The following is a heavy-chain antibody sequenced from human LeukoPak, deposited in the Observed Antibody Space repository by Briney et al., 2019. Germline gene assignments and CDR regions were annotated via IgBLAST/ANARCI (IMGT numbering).Heavy chain of an antibody. J-gene: IGHJ4*02. D-gene: IGHD3/OR15-3a*01. V-gene: IGHV3-48*03. CDR1: GFTFSSYE. CDR3: ASVSFSAYYFDS. CDR2: ISSTGNSV. Sequence: GGSLRLSCAASGFTFSSYEMNWVRQAPGKGLEWVSYISSTGNSVYYADSVKGRFTISRDNAKNSLYLQINSLRAEDTAVYYCASVSFSAYYFDSWGQGTLVIVSS.